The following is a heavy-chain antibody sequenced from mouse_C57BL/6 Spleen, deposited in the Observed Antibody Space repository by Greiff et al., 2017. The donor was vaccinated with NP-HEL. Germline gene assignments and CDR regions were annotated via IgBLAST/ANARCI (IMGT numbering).Heavy chain of an antibody. CDR2: INPNNGGT. CDR3: AMGGVTTDFAY. V-gene: IGHV1-22*01. D-gene: IGHD2-2*01. J-gene: IGHJ3*01. CDR1: GYTFTDYN. Sequence: VQLKESGPELVKPGASVKMSCKASGYTFTDYNMHWVKQSHGKSLEWIGYINPNNGGTSYNQKFKGKATLTVNKSSSTAYMELRSLTSEDSAVYYCAMGGVTTDFAYWGQGTLVTVSA.